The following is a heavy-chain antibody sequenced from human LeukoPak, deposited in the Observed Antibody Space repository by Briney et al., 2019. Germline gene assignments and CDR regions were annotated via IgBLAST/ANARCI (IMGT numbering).Heavy chain of an antibody. D-gene: IGHD1-26*01. CDR1: GFTFRTSW. CDR3: ARGLGSPTDY. V-gene: IGHV3-74*01. CDR2: IDDDGTTT. J-gene: IGHJ4*02. Sequence: GGSLRLSCAASGFTFRTSWMHWLRQAPGKGMVWVSRIDDDGTTTTYADSVKGRFTISRDNATSTLYLQMNSLRAEDTAVYYCARGLGSPTDYWGQGTLVTVSS.